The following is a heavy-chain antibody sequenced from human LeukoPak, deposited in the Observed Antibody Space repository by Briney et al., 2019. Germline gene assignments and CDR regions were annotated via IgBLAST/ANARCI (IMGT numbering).Heavy chain of an antibody. J-gene: IGHJ3*02. CDR3: AKEGDYYGSGSYGDDFDI. CDR1: GFTFSTHG. D-gene: IGHD3-10*01. Sequence: GGSLRLSCAASGFTFSTHGMHWVRQAPGKGLEWVAFIRYDGINKYYADSVKGRFTISRDSFKNTLYLQMNSLRPEDTAVYYCAKEGDYYGSGSYGDDFDIWGQGTRATVSS. CDR2: IRYDGINK. V-gene: IGHV3-30*02.